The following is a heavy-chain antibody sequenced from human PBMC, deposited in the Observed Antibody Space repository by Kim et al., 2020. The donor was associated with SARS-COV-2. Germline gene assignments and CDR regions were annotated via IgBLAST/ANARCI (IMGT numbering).Heavy chain of an antibody. CDR3: ARYPTIFGVVDAFDI. J-gene: IGHJ3*02. V-gene: IGHV4-39*01. Sequence: SETLSLTCTVSGGSISSSSYYWGWIRQPPGKGLEWIGSIYYSGSTYYNPSLKSRVTISVDTSKNQFSLKLSSVTAADTAVYYCARYPTIFGVVDAFDIWGQGTMVTVSS. CDR2: IYYSGST. CDR1: GGSISSSSYY. D-gene: IGHD3-3*01.